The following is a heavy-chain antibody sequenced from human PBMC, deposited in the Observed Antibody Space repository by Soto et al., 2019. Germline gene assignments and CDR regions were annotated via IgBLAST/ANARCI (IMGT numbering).Heavy chain of an antibody. J-gene: IGHJ4*02. V-gene: IGHV3-23*01. CDR1: GFTFSSYA. Sequence: PGGSLRLSCAASGFTFSSYAMSWVRQAPGKGLEWVSAISGSGGSTYYADSVKGRFTISRDNSKNTLYLQMNSLRAEDTAVYYCAKGSGSQSSTDYFDYWGQGTQVTVSS. CDR3: AKGSGSQSSTDYFDY. D-gene: IGHD6-13*01. CDR2: ISGSGGST.